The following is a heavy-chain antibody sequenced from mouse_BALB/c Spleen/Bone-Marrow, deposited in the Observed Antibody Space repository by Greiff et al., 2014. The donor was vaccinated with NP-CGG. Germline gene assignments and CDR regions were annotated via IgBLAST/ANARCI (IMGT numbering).Heavy chain of an antibody. J-gene: IGHJ4*01. CDR2: INPNNDGT. CDR3: ARAAYDPYAMDY. V-gene: IGHV1S81*02. CDR1: GYTFTSYY. Sequence: QVQLQQSWAELVKPGASVKLSCKASGYTFTSYYMYWVKQRPGQGLEWIGEINPNNDGTNFNEKFKSKATLTVDKSSSTAYMQLSSLTSEDSAVYYCARAAYDPYAMDYWGQGTSVTVSS. D-gene: IGHD2-3*01.